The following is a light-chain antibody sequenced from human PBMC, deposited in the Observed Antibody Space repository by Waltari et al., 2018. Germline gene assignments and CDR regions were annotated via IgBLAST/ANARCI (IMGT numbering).Light chain of an antibody. CDR3: QKLNSYPPTT. J-gene: IGKJ5*01. CDR2: SAS. Sequence: DIQLTQSPSFLSASVGDRVTITCRASQGISRYLAWYQQKPGRAPKRLIYSASTLQSGVPSRFSGSGSGTEFTLTISSLQPEDFATYYCQKLNSYPPTTFGQGTRLEIK. CDR1: QGISRY. V-gene: IGKV1-9*01.